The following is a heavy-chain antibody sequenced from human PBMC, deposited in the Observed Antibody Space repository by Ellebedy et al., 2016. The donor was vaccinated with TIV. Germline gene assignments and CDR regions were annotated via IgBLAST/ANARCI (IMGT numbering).Heavy chain of an antibody. CDR3: AKGGSSNWSLEFAY. CDR2: SDQEGSGT. CDR1: GFTFTNYW. D-gene: IGHD4-11*01. J-gene: IGHJ4*02. Sequence: GESLKISCAASGFTFTNYWMHWVRQVPGKGLVWVARSDQEGSGTSYADSVKGRFTISRDNAKNTLYLQMNSLRAEDTAVYYCAKGGSSNWSLEFAYWGQGTLVTVSS. V-gene: IGHV3-74*01.